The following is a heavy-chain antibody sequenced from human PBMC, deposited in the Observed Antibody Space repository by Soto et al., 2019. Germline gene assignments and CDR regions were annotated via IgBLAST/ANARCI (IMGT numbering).Heavy chain of an antibody. CDR1: GESVSSNSAA. V-gene: IGHV6-1*01. D-gene: IGHD1-7*01. J-gene: IGHJ6*02. CDR2: TYYRSKWYN. Sequence: PSQTLSLTCAISGESVSSNSAAWNWIRQSPSRGLEWLGRTYYRSKWYNDYAVSVKSRITINPDTSKNQFSLQLNSVTPEDTAVYYCARSLELHTQYYYYYYGMDVWGQGTTVTVSS. CDR3: ARSLELHTQYYYYYYGMDV.